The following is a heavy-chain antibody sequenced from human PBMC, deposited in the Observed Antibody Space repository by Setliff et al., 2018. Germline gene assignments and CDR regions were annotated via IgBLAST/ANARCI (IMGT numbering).Heavy chain of an antibody. Sequence: KPSETLSLTCTVSGGSMTSYYWTWIRQPPGEGLEWIGYIFYSGNTEYNPSLKSRVTISVDTSKSQFSLKLTSVTAADTAVYYCARIRGPTSNCQGAFDIWSEGTMVTVSS. D-gene: IGHD2-2*01. CDR2: IFYSGNT. CDR3: ARIRGPTSNCQGAFDI. CDR1: GGSMTSYY. V-gene: IGHV4-59*01. J-gene: IGHJ3*02.